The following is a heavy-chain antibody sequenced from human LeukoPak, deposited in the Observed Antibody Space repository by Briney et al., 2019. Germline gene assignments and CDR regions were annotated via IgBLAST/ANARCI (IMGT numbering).Heavy chain of an antibody. CDR1: GYTFPNYW. CDR2: IYPGDSNT. CDR3: ARLAYGSDYFPGHY. D-gene: IGHD3-22*01. V-gene: IGHV5-51*01. Sequence: GESLKISCKGSGYTFPNYWIGWVRQMPGKGLEWMGNIYPGDSNTRYSPSFQGQVTISADKSISTAYLQWSSLKASDTAMYYCARLAYGSDYFPGHYWGQGTLVTVSS. J-gene: IGHJ4*02.